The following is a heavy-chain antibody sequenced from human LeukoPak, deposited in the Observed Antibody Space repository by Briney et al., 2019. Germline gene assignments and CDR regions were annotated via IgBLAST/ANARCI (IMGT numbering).Heavy chain of an antibody. Sequence: GGSLRLSCAASGFTFSGHWMHWVRQAPGKGLVWVSRINSDGYSITYADSVKGRFTISRDNAKNTLYLQMNSLIAEDTAVYFCTRAGYSSGFDSWGQGTLVTVSS. CDR3: TRAGYSSGFDS. D-gene: IGHD6-19*01. V-gene: IGHV3-74*03. CDR1: GFTFSGHW. J-gene: IGHJ5*01. CDR2: INSDGYSI.